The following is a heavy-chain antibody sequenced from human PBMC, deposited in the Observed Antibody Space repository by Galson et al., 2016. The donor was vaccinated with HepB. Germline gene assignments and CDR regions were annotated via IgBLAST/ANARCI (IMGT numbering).Heavy chain of an antibody. Sequence: ETLSLTCAVSGASINRGNWWHWVRQPPGKGLAWIGAVYHSGSTSYNPSLKSRVTISVDKSKNQFSLNLSSVTAADTAVYYCARGMYYYDSRETAWGQGTLVTVSS. CDR2: VYHSGST. V-gene: IGHV4-4*02. CDR1: GASINRGNW. CDR3: ARGMYYYDSRETA. J-gene: IGHJ5*02. D-gene: IGHD3-22*01.